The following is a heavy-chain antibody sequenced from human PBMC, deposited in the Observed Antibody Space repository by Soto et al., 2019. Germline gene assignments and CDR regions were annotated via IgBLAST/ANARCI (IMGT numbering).Heavy chain of an antibody. V-gene: IGHV1-18*01. J-gene: IGHJ5*02. CDR2: ISAFNENT. Sequence: ASVKVSCKASGYTFHNYGVTWVRQAPGQGLECMGRISAFNENTHYAQNFQGRVTITADESTSTAYMELSSLRSEDTAVYYCARGPRPVGYCTNGVCYDNWFDPWGQGTLVTVSS. CDR3: ARGPRPVGYCTNGVCYDNWFDP. CDR1: GYTFHNYG. D-gene: IGHD2-8*01.